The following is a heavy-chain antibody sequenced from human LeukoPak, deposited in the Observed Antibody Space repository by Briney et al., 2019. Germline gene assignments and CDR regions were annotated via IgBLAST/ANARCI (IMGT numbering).Heavy chain of an antibody. J-gene: IGHJ4*02. CDR2: VYYSGST. Sequence: SETLSITCIVSGGSVYSGTYYWSWVRQPPGKGLEWIGYVYYSGSTNYNPSLKSRVTISLDTSKNQFSLRLSSVTAADTAVYYCARIKSSGWYYDYWGQGTLVTVSS. V-gene: IGHV4-61*01. D-gene: IGHD6-19*01. CDR1: GGSVYSGTYY. CDR3: ARIKSSGWYYDY.